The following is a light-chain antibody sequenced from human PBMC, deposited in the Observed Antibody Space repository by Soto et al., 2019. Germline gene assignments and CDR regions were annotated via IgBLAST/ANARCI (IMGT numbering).Light chain of an antibody. J-gene: IGLJ1*01. V-gene: IGLV2-23*01. Sequence: QSVLTQPASVSGFPGQSMTIYFTGTGSDIGSYNFVFWYQQHPGKAPKVIIYVDVRRPSGVSNRFSGSKSVNTASLTISGLRAEDEADYCCCSYAGSGFDNDVFGSGTTLTVL. CDR3: CSYAGSGFDNDV. CDR1: GSDIGSYNF. CDR2: VDV.